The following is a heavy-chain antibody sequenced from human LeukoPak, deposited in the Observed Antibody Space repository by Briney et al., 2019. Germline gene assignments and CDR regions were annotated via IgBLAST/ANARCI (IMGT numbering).Heavy chain of an antibody. CDR3: AKDGGLWVSAHWGDS. V-gene: IGHV3-23*01. D-gene: IGHD7-27*01. Sequence: GGSLRLSCAASGLTFSSYAMSWVRQAPGKGLEWVSTITTSDGNTYYADSVKGRFTVSRDNSKNTLFLQMNSLRAEDTAVYYCAKDGGLWVSAHWGDSWGRGTLVTVSS. CDR2: ITTSDGNT. CDR1: GLTFSSYA. J-gene: IGHJ4*02.